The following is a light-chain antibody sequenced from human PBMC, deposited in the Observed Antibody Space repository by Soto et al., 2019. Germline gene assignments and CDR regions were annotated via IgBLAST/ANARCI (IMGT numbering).Light chain of an antibody. CDR1: TGAVTNGHY. Sequence: QAVVTQEPPLTVSPGGAVTLPCGSSTGAVTNGHYPYWFQPKPCQAPRALIFDTNERHSWTPARFSGSLLGGKAALTLSGAQPEDEAEYYCLLSYNGPYVFGTGTKVTVL. CDR2: DTN. CDR3: LLSYNGPYV. V-gene: IGLV7-46*01. J-gene: IGLJ1*01.